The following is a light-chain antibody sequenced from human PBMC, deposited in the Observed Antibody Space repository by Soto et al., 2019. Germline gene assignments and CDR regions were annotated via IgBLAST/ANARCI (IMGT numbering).Light chain of an antibody. J-gene: IGLJ2*01. V-gene: IGLV2-8*01. Sequence: QSALTQPPFASGSPGQSVTISCTGTTSDVGGYKYVSWYQHHPGKAPKLIIYEVSERPSGVPDRFSGSKSGNTASLTVSGLQAGDEADYYCSSSAGSNSLIFGGGTQLTVL. CDR1: TSDVGGYKY. CDR3: SSSAGSNSLI. CDR2: EVS.